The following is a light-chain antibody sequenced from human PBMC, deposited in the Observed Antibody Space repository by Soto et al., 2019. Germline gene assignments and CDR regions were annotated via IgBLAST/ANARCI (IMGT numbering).Light chain of an antibody. CDR2: EVS. V-gene: IGLV2-14*01. J-gene: IGLJ2*01. Sequence: QSALTQPASVSGSPGQSITISCTGPSSDVGDYNYVSWYQQHPGKAPKLMIYEVSTRPSGVSSRFSGSKSGNTASLTISGLQAEDEADYYCSSYISSSTLVVFGGGTKVTVL. CDR3: SSYISSSTLVV. CDR1: SSDVGDYNY.